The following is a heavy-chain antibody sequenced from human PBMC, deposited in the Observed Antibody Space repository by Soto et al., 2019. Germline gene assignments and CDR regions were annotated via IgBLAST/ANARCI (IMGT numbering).Heavy chain of an antibody. J-gene: IGHJ5*02. D-gene: IGHD5-12*01. Sequence: SETLSLTCTVSGGSISSSSYYWGWIRQPPGKGLEWIGSIYYSGSTYYNPSLKSRVTISVDTSKNQFSLKLSSVTAEDTAVYYCARDGGCRDGYTVGCNWFDPWGQGTLVTVSS. CDR2: IYYSGST. V-gene: IGHV4-39*02. CDR3: ARDGGCRDGYTVGCNWFDP. CDR1: GGSISSSSYY.